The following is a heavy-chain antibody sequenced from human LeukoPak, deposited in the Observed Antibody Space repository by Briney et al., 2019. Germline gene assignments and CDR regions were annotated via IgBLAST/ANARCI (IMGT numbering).Heavy chain of an antibody. CDR1: GGSISSYY. CDR3: ARSYYDSSGYYDGASREFQH. Sequence: SETLSLTCTVSGGSISSYYWSWIRQPPGKGLEWIGYIYYSGSTNYNPSLKSRVTTSVDTSKNQFSLKLSSVTAADTAVYYCARSYYDSSGYYDGASREFQHWGQGTLVTVSS. V-gene: IGHV4-59*01. CDR2: IYYSGST. J-gene: IGHJ1*01. D-gene: IGHD3-22*01.